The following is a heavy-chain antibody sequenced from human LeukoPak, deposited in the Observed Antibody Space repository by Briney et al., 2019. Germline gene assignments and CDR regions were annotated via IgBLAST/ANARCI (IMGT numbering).Heavy chain of an antibody. CDR3: ARNAYYDILTGYYPFDP. CDR2: IYYSGST. Sequence: PSETLSLTCTVSGGSISSYYWSWIRQPPGKGLEWIGYIYYSGSTNYNPSLKSRVTISADTSKNQFSLRLSSVTAADTAVYYCARNAYYDILTGYYPFDPWGQGTLVTVSS. D-gene: IGHD3-9*01. V-gene: IGHV4-59*01. CDR1: GGSISSYY. J-gene: IGHJ5*02.